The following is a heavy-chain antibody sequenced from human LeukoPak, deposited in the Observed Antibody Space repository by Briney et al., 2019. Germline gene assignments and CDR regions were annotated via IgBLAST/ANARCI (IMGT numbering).Heavy chain of an antibody. CDR2: ISGSGGST. J-gene: IGHJ5*02. D-gene: IGHD3-3*01. V-gene: IGHV3-23*01. CDR3: ARTGGSGYDFWSGYYYRWFDP. CDR1: GFTFSSYA. Sequence: PGGSLRLSCAASGFTFSSYAMSWVRQAPGKGLEWVSAISGSGGSTYYADSVKGRFTISRDNAKNSLYLQMNSLRAEDTAVYYCARTGGSGYDFWSGYYYRWFDPWGQGTLVTVSS.